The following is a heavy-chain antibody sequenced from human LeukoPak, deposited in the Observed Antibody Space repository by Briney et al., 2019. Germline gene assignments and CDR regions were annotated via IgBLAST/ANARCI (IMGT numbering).Heavy chain of an antibody. CDR1: GGTFSSYA. V-gene: IGHV1-69*13. J-gene: IGHJ1*01. Sequence: RASVKVSCKASGGTFSSYANSWVRQAPGQGLEWMGGIIPIFGTANYAQKFQGRVTITADESTSTAYMELSSLRSEDTAVYYCANSQLADYDRVGYFQHWGQGTLVTVSS. CDR2: IIPIFGTA. CDR3: ANSQLADYDRVGYFQH. D-gene: IGHD3-22*01.